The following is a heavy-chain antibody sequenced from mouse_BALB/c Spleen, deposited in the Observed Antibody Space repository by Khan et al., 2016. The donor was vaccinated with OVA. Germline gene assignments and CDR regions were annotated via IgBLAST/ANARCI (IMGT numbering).Heavy chain of an antibody. V-gene: IGHV5-9-3*01. Sequence: EVELVESGGGLVKPGGSLKLSCAASGFTFSDYAMSWVRQTPEKRLEWVATISGAGTYTYYPASVKGRFTISRDTAKNTLYLQMSSLRSEDTAVYCGARHEPYVNHGGFAYWSQGTVGTLSA. CDR1: GFTFSDYA. D-gene: IGHD2-1*01. J-gene: IGHJ3*01. CDR2: ISGAGTYT. CDR3: ARHEPYVNHGGFAY.